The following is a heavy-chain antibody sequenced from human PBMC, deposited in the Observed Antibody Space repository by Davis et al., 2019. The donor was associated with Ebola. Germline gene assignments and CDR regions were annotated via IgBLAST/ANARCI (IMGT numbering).Heavy chain of an antibody. V-gene: IGHV4-34*01. CDR2: IYYSGST. CDR1: GGSFSGYY. Sequence: SETLSLTCAVYGGSFSGYYWSWIRQPPGKGLEWIGYIYYSGSTYYNPSLKSRVTISVDTSKNQFSLKLSSVTAADTAVYYCARAMPTYYYDSSGYFAIPGYFDYWGQGTLVTVSS. D-gene: IGHD3-22*01. J-gene: IGHJ4*02. CDR3: ARAMPTYYYDSSGYFAIPGYFDY.